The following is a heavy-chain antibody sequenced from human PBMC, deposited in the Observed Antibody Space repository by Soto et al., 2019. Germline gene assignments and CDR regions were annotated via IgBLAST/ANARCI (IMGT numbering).Heavy chain of an antibody. Sequence: GALRLSCAASGFTFGSYAMSWVRQAPGKGLEWVSSISATGGSTYYADSMKGRFTISRDNSKNTLYLQMNSLRAEDTAIYYCANHHDILTAYSDRGQGTLVTVSS. CDR1: GFTFGSYA. J-gene: IGHJ4*02. V-gene: IGHV3-23*01. CDR2: ISATGGST. CDR3: ANHHDILTAYSD. D-gene: IGHD3-9*01.